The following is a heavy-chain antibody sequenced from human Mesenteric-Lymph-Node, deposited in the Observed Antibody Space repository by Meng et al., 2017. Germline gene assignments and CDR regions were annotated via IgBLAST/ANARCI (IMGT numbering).Heavy chain of an antibody. D-gene: IGHD3-22*01. CDR3: AKTTYYYDSSGYYYFDY. J-gene: IGHJ4*02. V-gene: IGHV3-23*01. CDR2: ISGSGSTR. CDR1: GFTFSGYH. Sequence: GESLKISCAASGFTFSGYHMNWVRQAPGKGLEWVTYISGSGSTRQYADSVKGRFTISRDNSKNTLYLQMNSLRAEDTAVYYCAKTTYYYDSSGYYYFDYWGQGTLVTVSS.